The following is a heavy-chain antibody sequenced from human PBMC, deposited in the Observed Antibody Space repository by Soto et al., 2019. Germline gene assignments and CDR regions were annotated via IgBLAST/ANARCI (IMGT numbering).Heavy chain of an antibody. CDR3: VREHPPYYYDSIGYYYPSPFDY. J-gene: IGHJ4*02. V-gene: IGHV4-59*01. Sequence: SETLSLTCTVSGGSISSYYWSWIRQPPGKGLEWIGYIYYSGSTNYNPSHKSRVTISVDTSKNQFSLKMSSVTAADTAVYYCVREHPPYYYDSIGYYYPSPFDYWGQGTLVTVS. CDR1: GGSISSYY. D-gene: IGHD3-22*01. CDR2: IYYSGST.